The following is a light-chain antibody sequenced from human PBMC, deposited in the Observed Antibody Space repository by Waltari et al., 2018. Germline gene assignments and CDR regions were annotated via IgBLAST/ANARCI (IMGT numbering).Light chain of an antibody. CDR2: DAS. V-gene: IGKV3-20*01. CDR3: QKYGTLPAT. CDR1: QSVSRT. Sequence: EIVLTQSPGTLSLSPGDRATISCRASQSVSRTLAWYQEKPGQAPSLLIYDASSRATGIPDRCRGSWFGTDFSLTISRLEPEDFAVYYCQKYGTLPATFGQGTKVESK. J-gene: IGKJ1*01.